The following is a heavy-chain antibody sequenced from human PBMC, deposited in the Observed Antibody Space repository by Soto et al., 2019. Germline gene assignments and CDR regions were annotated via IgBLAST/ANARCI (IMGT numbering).Heavy chain of an antibody. Sequence: QVQLVESGGGVVQPGRSLRLSCAASGFTFSRYGMHWVRQAPGRGLEWVAVIWYDGSNIYYADSVKGRFTISRDNSKDKLDLKLNSLRAEDTAVYYCARDREQWLVGYYFDYWGQGPLVTVSS. CDR1: GFTFSRYG. D-gene: IGHD6-19*01. CDR3: ARDREQWLVGYYFDY. V-gene: IGHV3-33*01. CDR2: IWYDGSNI. J-gene: IGHJ4*02.